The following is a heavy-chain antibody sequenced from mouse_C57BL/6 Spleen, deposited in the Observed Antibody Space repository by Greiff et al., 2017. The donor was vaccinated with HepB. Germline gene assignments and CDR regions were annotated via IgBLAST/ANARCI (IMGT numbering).Heavy chain of an antibody. CDR3: ARDNYYYGSSPYYAMDY. V-gene: IGHV5-17*01. CDR2: ISSGSSTI. Sequence: EVKLVESGGGLVKPGGSLKLSCAASGFTFSDYGMHWVRQAPEKGLEWVAYISSGSSTIYYADTVKGRFTISRDNAKNTLFLQMTSLRSEDTAMYYCARDNYYYGSSPYYAMDYWGQRTSVTVSS. J-gene: IGHJ4*01. CDR1: GFTFSDYG. D-gene: IGHD1-1*01.